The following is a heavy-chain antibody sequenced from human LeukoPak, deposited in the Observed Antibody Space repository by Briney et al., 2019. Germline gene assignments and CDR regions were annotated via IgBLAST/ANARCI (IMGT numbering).Heavy chain of an antibody. J-gene: IGHJ4*02. CDR3: ARLDPEALHPYFDY. V-gene: IGHV3-30*03. Sequence: PGGSLRLSCAASGFTFSSYGMHWVRQAPGKGLEWVAFISSDGSNKYYADSVKGRFTISRDNSKNTLYLQMSSLRAEDTAVYYCARLDPEALHPYFDYWGQGTQVTVSS. CDR1: GFTFSSYG. CDR2: ISSDGSNK.